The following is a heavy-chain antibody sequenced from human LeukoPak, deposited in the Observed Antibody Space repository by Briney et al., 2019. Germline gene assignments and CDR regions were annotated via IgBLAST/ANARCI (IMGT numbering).Heavy chain of an antibody. J-gene: IGHJ2*01. D-gene: IGHD3-3*01. CDR1: GGSISSGGYY. CDR2: IYYSGST. Sequence: SETLSLTCTVSGGSISSGGYYWSWIRQHPGKGLEWIGYIYYSGSTYYNPSLKSRVTISVDTSKNQFSLKLSSVTAAGTAVYYCARVSRFLEWLRYWYFDLWGRGTLVTVSS. V-gene: IGHV4-31*03. CDR3: ARVSRFLEWLRYWYFDL.